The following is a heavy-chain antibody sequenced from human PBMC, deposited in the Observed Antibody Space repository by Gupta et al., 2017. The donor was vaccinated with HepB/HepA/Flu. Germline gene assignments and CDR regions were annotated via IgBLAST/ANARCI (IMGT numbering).Heavy chain of an antibody. CDR1: GDSISSSDYC. J-gene: IGHJ5*02. CDR2: VFYRGSA. D-gene: IGHD5-24*01. V-gene: IGHV4-39*01. CDR3: ARRRQLHDWLDP. Sequence: QLQLQESGPGLVKPSETLSLTCTVSGDSISSSDYCWDYIRQPPGQGLQWIAVVFYRGSASYIPSLRSRVTISVDTSKNQFSLTLRSVTAADTAVYYCARRRQLHDWLDPWGQGTLVTVSS.